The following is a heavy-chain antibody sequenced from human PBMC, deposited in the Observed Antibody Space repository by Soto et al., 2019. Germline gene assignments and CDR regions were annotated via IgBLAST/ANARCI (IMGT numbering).Heavy chain of an antibody. CDR3: SRIAVSGPRTGFDY. V-gene: IGHV4-59*08. Sequence: SETLSLTCAVYGGSFSGYYWSWIRQPPGKGLEWIGYISYSGSTNYNPSLKSRVTISVDTSKTQSSLRLDSVTAADTAVYYCSRIAVSGPRTGFDYWGQGILVTVSS. CDR1: GGSFSGYY. CDR2: ISYSGST. D-gene: IGHD6-19*01. J-gene: IGHJ4*02.